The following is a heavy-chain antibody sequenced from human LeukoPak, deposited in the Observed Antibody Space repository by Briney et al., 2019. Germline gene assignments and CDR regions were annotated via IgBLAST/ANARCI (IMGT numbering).Heavy chain of an antibody. V-gene: IGHV3-9*01. D-gene: IGHD3-16*01. CDR1: GFTFDDYA. CDR2: ISWNSGSI. J-gene: IGHJ4*02. CDR3: AKDKFGLIAITYYFDY. Sequence: GGSLRLSCAASGFTFDDYAMHWVRQAPGKGLEWVSGISWNSGSIGYADSVKGRFTISRDNAKNSLYLQMNSLRAEDTALYYCAKDKFGLIAITYYFDYWGQGTLVTVSS.